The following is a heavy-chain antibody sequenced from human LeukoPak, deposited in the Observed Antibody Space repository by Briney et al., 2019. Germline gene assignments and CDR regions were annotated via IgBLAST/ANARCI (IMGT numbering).Heavy chain of an antibody. CDR2: ISGSGGST. CDR1: GFTFSSYA. V-gene: IGHV3-23*01. D-gene: IGHD6-19*01. Sequence: HSGGSLRLSCAASGFTFSSYAMSWVRQAPGKGLEWVSAISGSGGSTYYADSVKGRFTISRDNSKNTLYLQMNSLRAEDTAVYYCAKDAGYSSGWYPDRGYYFDYWGQGTLVTVSS. CDR3: AKDAGYSSGWYPDRGYYFDY. J-gene: IGHJ4*02.